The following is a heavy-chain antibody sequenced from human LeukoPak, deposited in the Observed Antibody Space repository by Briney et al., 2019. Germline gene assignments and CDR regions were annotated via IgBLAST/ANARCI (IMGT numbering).Heavy chain of an antibody. CDR2: ISYDGSNK. CDR3: AKELITFGGVIVTPFDY. Sequence: ARSLRLSCAASGFTFSSYGMYWVRQAPPKGLEWVAVISYDGSNKYYEDSVKGRFTISRDNSKNTLYLQMNSLRAEDTAVYYCAKELITFGGVIVTPFDYGGQGTLVTVSS. D-gene: IGHD3-16*02. J-gene: IGHJ4*02. CDR1: GFTFSSYG. V-gene: IGHV3-30*18.